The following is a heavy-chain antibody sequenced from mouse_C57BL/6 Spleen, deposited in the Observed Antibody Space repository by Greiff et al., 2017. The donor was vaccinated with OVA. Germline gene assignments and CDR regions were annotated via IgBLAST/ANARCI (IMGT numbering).Heavy chain of an antibody. Sequence: QVQLQQPGAELVMPGASVKLSCKASGYTFTSYWMHWVKQRPGQGLEWIGEIDPSDSYTNYNQKFKGKSTLTVDKSSSTAYMQLSSLTSEDSAVYYCARKEDYYGRSDYWGQGTTLTVSS. CDR1: GYTFTSYW. CDR2: IDPSDSYT. V-gene: IGHV1-69*01. D-gene: IGHD1-1*01. CDR3: ARKEDYYGRSDY. J-gene: IGHJ2*01.